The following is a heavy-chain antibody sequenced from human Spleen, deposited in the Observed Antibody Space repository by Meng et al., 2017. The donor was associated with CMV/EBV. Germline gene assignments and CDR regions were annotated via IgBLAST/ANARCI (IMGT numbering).Heavy chain of an antibody. CDR3: TRRGAHGAGDH. Sequence: GGSLRLSCAASGFTFSTYWMHWVRQAPGKGLVWVSRINSDGSSTSYADSVKGRFTISRDNAENTLYLQMNSLRVEGTALYYCTRRGAHGAGDHWGQGTLVTVSS. CDR1: GFTFSTYW. V-gene: IGHV3-74*01. CDR2: INSDGSST. J-gene: IGHJ4*02. D-gene: IGHD2-21*01.